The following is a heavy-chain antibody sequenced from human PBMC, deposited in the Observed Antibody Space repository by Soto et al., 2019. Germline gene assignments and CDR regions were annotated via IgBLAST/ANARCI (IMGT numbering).Heavy chain of an antibody. V-gene: IGHV3-23*01. Sequence: EVQLLESGGGLVQHGGSLRLSCAASGITISNYPMSWVRQAPGKGLDWVSGISGSGDRTYYADSAKGRFTISKDISKNSLSLQLDRLRVEDPAVYFCVKDDGGYPSTAPHWGQGTLVTVSS. CDR1: GITISNYP. CDR2: ISGSGDRT. J-gene: IGHJ4*02. D-gene: IGHD3-22*01. CDR3: VKDDGGYPSTAPH.